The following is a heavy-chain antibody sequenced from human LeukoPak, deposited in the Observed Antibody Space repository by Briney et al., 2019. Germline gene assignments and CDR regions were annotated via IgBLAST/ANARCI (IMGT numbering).Heavy chain of an antibody. CDR3: ASFSGSSRPPAVEAFDI. V-gene: IGHV4-4*07. J-gene: IGHJ3*02. Sequence: SETLSLTCTVSGGSISSYYWSWIRQPAGKGLEWIGRIYTSGSTNYNPSLKSRVTMSVDTSKNQFSLKLSSVTAADTAVYYCASFSGSSRPPAVEAFDIWGQGTMVTVSS. CDR1: GGSISSYY. CDR2: IYTSGST. D-gene: IGHD1-26*01.